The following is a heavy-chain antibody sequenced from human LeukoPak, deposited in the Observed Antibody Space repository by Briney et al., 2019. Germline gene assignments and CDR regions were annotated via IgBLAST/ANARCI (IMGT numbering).Heavy chain of an antibody. CDR2: ISFDGSDK. CDR3: AKDRAAMPTYYFDY. D-gene: IGHD2-2*01. J-gene: IGHJ4*02. CDR1: GFTFSSYG. V-gene: IGHV3-30*18. Sequence: QPGGSLRLSCAASGFTFSSYGMHWVRRAPGKGLEWVAVISFDGSDKYYADSVSGRFTISRDNSKNTLYVQMNSLRAEDTAVYYCAKDRAAMPTYYFDYWGQGALVTVSS.